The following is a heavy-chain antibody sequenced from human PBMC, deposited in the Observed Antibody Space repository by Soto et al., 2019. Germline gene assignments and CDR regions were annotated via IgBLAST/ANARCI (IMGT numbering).Heavy chain of an antibody. CDR2: IYYSGST. CDR1: GGSISSYH. J-gene: IGHJ4*02. Sequence: PSETLSLTCIVSGGSISSYHWSWIRQPPGKGLEWIGYIYYSGSTNYNPSLKSRVTISVDTSKNQFSLKLSSVTAADTAVYYCARDREPAANFFDYWGQGTLVTVSS. CDR3: ARDREPAANFFDY. D-gene: IGHD1-26*01. V-gene: IGHV4-59*01.